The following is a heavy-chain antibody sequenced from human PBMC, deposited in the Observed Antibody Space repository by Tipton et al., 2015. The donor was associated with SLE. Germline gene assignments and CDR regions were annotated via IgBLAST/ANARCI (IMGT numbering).Heavy chain of an antibody. CDR3: ATDCSSTSCFADYYYGMDV. D-gene: IGHD2-2*01. J-gene: IGHJ6*02. CDR2: INHSGST. V-gene: IGHV4-34*01. Sequence: TLSLTCTVSGGSISSHYWSWIRQPPGKGLEWIGEINHSGSTNYNPSLKSRVTISVDTSKNQFSLKLSSVTAADTAVYYCATDCSSTSCFADYYYGMDVWGQGTTVTVSS. CDR1: GGSISSHY.